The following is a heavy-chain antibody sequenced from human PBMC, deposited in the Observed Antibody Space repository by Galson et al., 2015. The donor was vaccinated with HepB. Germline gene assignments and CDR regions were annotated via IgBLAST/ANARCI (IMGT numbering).Heavy chain of an antibody. J-gene: IGHJ5*02. CDR1: GYSFITYG. CDR2: ISVYNGNT. V-gene: IGHV1-18*01. D-gene: IGHD6-6*01. CDR3: ARDSLAARPGWYDP. Sequence: SVKVSCKASGYSFITYGINWVRQAPGQGLEWMGWISVYNGNTKSSQKLQGRITMTTDTSTDTAYMELRSLRSDATAVYYCARDSLAARPGWYDPWGQGTLVTVSS.